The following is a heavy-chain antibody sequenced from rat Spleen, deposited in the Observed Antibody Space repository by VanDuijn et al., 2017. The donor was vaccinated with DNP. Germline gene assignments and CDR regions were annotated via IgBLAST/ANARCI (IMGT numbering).Heavy chain of an antibody. CDR2: ISFSGST. Sequence: EVQLQESGPGLVKPSQSLSLTCSVTGYSITSNYWGWIRKFPVNKMEWMAYISFSGSTGYNPSLRSRISISRDTSKNQFFLQLNSVTTEDTATYYCARTDFYSTYIPFAYWGQGTLVSVSS. CDR3: ARTDFYSTYIPFAY. V-gene: IGHV3-1*01. CDR1: GYSITSNY. J-gene: IGHJ3*01. D-gene: IGHD1-2*01.